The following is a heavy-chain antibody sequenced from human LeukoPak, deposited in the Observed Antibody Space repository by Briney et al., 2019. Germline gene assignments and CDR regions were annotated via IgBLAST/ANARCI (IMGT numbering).Heavy chain of an antibody. CDR1: GGSISSYY. V-gene: IGHV4-59*01. CDR2: IYCSGST. D-gene: IGHD3-22*01. CDR3: ARRSSGYYYWYFDL. J-gene: IGHJ2*01. Sequence: PSETLSLTCTVSGGSISSYYWSWIRQPPGKGLEWIGYIYCSGSTNYNPSLKSRVTISVDTSKNQFSLKLSSVTAADTAVYYCARRSSGYYYWYFDLWGRGTLVTVSS.